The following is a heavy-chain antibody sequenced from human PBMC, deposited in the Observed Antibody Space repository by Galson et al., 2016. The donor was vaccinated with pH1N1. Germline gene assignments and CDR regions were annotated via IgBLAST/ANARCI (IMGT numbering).Heavy chain of an antibody. D-gene: IGHD6-19*01. CDR3: ARHSPGSAVGVFDC. J-gene: IGHJ4*02. CDR2: INYSGNT. CDR1: GGSISSGGYL. V-gene: IGHV4-31*03. Sequence: TLSLTCPVSGGSISSGGYLWNWVRQLPGKGLEWIGYINYSGNTYYNPSLESRMSMSVDTSKNQFSLQLNSVTPEDTAVYYCARHSPGSAVGVFDCWGQGTLVTVSS.